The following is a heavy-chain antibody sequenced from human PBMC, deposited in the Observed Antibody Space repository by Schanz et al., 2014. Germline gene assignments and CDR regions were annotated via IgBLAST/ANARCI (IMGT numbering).Heavy chain of an antibody. J-gene: IGHJ6*02. CDR2: FYNPGST. CDR1: GDSVNSNY. V-gene: IGHV4-59*02. CDR3: YGMDV. Sequence: QVQLQESGPGLVKPSETLSLTCTVSGDSVNSNYWNWIRQSPGRGLEWIGHFYNPGSTNYNPSLKRRVTMSVNTPKNQFPLRLSSVTAADTAVYYCYGMDVWGQGTTVTVSS.